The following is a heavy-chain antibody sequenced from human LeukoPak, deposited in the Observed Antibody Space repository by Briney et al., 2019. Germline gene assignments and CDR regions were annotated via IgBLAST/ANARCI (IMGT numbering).Heavy chain of an antibody. D-gene: IGHD6-13*01. CDR1: GYTFTSYD. V-gene: IGHV1-8*03. CDR3: ARKRRGSSWYYGDYYYGMDV. J-gene: IGHJ6*02. CDR2: MNPNSGNT. Sequence: GASVKVSCKASGYTFTSYDINWVRQSTGQGLEWMGWMNPNSGNTGYAQKFQGRVTITRNTSISTAYMELSSLRSEDTAVYYCARKRRGSSWYYGDYYYGMDVSGQGTTVTVSS.